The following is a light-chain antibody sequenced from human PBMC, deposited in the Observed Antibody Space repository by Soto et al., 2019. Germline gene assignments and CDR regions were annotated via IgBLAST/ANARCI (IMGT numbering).Light chain of an antibody. J-gene: IGLJ1*01. CDR1: RSDVGTYNY. V-gene: IGLV2-8*01. CDR3: SSYAGRNNFYV. Sequence: QSALTQPPSASGSPGQSVTISCTGTRSDVGTYNYVSWYQQHPGKAPKLIIYEVSKRPSGVPDRFSGSKSGNTASLTVSGLQAEDEADYYCSSYAGRNNFYVFGTGTKGTVL. CDR2: EVS.